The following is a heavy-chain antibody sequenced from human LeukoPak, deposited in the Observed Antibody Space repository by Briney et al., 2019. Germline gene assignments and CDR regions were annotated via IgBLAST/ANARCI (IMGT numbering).Heavy chain of an antibody. J-gene: IGHJ4*02. CDR2: INPNSGGT. CDR1: GDTFIPYT. D-gene: IGHD3-10*01. CDR3: ARSRGVWFGELPEGAFDY. Sequence: ASVKVSCKASGDTFIPYTFSWVRQAPGQGLEWMGWINPNSGGTNYAQKFQGRVTMTRDTSISTAYMELSRLRSDDTAVYYCARSRGVWFGELPEGAFDYWGQGTLVTVSS. V-gene: IGHV1-2*02.